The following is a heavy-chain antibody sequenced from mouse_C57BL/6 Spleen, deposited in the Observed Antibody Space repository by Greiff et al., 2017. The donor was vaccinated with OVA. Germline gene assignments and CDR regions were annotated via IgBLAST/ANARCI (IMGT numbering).Heavy chain of an antibody. CDR3: ARWGDYGGDFDY. V-gene: IGHV1-76*01. Sequence: QVQLQQSGAELVRPGASVKLSCKASGYTFTDYYINWVKQRPGQGLEWIARIYPGSGNTYYNEKFKGKATLTAEKSSSTAYMQLSSLTSEDSAVYFCARWGDYGGDFDYWGQGTTLTVSS. J-gene: IGHJ2*01. D-gene: IGHD2-4*01. CDR1: GYTFTDYY. CDR2: IYPGSGNT.